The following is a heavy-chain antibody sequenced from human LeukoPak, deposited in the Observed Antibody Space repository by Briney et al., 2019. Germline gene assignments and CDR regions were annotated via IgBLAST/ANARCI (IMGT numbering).Heavy chain of an antibody. J-gene: IGHJ4*02. CDR3: SRENGAFSPFGY. CDR1: GGSISSSSSDYY. V-gene: IGHV4-39*07. CDR2: ISYSGST. D-gene: IGHD2-8*01. Sequence: SETLSLTCTVSGGSISSSSSDYYWGWVRQPPGKGLEWIGSISYSGSTYYNPSLKSRVTISADTSNNQFSLKLTSVTAADTAVYYCSRENGAFSPFGYWGQGTLVTVPS.